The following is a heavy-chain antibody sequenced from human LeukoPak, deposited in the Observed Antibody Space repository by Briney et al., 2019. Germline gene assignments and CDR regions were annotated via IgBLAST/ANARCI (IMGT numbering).Heavy chain of an antibody. Sequence: GWALSLSCVASGFTVSTYAMSWVRPAPGKGREWVSTISSSDANTSYEHSGSGWFTNSRDNSKNTLYLHMNSLRAEDTAVYYCAKERAGYTNPYYFDYWGQGTLVTVSS. J-gene: IGHJ4*02. CDR1: GFTVSTYA. CDR3: AKERAGYTNPYYFDY. D-gene: IGHD3-16*02. V-gene: IGHV3-23*01. CDR2: ISSSDANT.